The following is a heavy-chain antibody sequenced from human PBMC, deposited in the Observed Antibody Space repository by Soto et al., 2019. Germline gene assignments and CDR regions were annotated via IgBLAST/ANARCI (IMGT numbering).Heavy chain of an antibody. CDR2: IYHSGST. V-gene: IGHV4-4*02. Sequence: QVQLQESGPGLVKPSGTLSLTCAVSGGSISSSNWWSWVRQPPGKGLEWIGEIYHSGSTNYNPSLKRRVTISVDKYKHXFSLKLRSVTAADTAVYYCARMYRSSWPDYFDYWGQGTLVTVSS. CDR1: GGSISSSNW. D-gene: IGHD6-13*01. CDR3: ARMYRSSWPDYFDY. J-gene: IGHJ4*02.